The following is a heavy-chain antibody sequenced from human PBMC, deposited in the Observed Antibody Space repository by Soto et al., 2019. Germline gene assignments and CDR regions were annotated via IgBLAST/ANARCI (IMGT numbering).Heavy chain of an antibody. J-gene: IGHJ6*02. CDR1: GGPFSSYA. V-gene: IGHV1-69*06. D-gene: IGHD2-2*01. Sequence: GXPVKVSCKASGGPFSSYAIVWVRQAPGQGLEWMGGIIPIFGTANYAQKFQGRVTITADKSTSTAYMELSSLRSEDTAVYYCARVPLGYCSSNSCRSGYYYGMDVWGQGTTVTVSS. CDR2: IIPIFGTA. CDR3: ARVPLGYCSSNSCRSGYYYGMDV.